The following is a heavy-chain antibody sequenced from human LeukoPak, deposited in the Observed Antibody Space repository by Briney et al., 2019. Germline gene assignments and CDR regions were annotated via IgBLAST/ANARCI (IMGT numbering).Heavy chain of an antibody. V-gene: IGHV4-34*01. CDR2: INHSGST. CDR1: GGSFSGYY. J-gene: IGHJ6*03. Sequence: PSETLSLTCAVYGGSFSGYYWSWIRQLPGKGLEWIGEINHSGSTNYNPSLKSRVTISVDTSKNQFSLKLSSVTAADTAVYYCARGPHMDVWGKGTTVTVSS. CDR3: ARGPHMDV.